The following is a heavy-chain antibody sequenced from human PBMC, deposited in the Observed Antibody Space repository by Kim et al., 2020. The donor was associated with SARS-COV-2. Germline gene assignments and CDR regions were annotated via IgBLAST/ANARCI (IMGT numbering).Heavy chain of an antibody. CDR3: ARGGKWVTRIFDS. CDR2: INHSGST. D-gene: IGHD1-26*01. J-gene: IGHJ4*02. CDR1: GGSFSGYY. Sequence: SETLSLTCAVYGGSFSGYYWSWIRQPPGKGLEWIGEINHSGSTNYNPSLKSRVTISVDTSKNQFSLKLSSVTAADTAVYYCARGGKWVTRIFDSWGQGTLVTVSS. V-gene: IGHV4-34*01.